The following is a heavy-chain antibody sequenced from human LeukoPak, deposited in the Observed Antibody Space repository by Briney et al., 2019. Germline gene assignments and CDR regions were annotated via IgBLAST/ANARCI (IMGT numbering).Heavy chain of an antibody. J-gene: IGHJ5*02. CDR1: GGSISSSSYY. Sequence: SETLSLTCTVSGGSISSSSYYWGWLRQPPGKGLEWIGIIYYSGSTYYHPSLTSRLTICVYTSKNQFSLTLSSVPAPDTAVYYCARRGYCSSTSCYEYWFDPWGQGTLVTVSS. D-gene: IGHD2-2*01. CDR2: IYYSGST. CDR3: ARRGYCSSTSCYEYWFDP. V-gene: IGHV4-39*01.